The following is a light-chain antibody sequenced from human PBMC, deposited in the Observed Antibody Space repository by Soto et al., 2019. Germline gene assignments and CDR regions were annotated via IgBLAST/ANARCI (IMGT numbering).Light chain of an antibody. CDR3: QQRHMGPIR. J-gene: IGKJ5*01. CDR1: QSFRGL. V-gene: IGKV3-11*01. CDR2: DAY. Sequence: EVALTHSPVTLSLSPGETATLSFSASQSFRGLLAWYQQNPRQAPRLLIYDAYNRATGVPPRFSGSGSGTDFTLTISSLEPEDYAVYYCQQRHMGPIRFGQGTRLEIK.